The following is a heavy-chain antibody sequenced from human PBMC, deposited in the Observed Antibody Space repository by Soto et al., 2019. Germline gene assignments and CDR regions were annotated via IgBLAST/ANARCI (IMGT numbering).Heavy chain of an antibody. J-gene: IGHJ6*02. CDR1: GYTFTAYG. D-gene: IGHD3-10*01. V-gene: IGHV1-18*01. CDR3: ARENRYYGSGSFSPYYYGMDV. Sequence: ASVKVSCKASGYTFTAYGISWVRQAPGQGLEWMGWISPYNGNTNYAQNLQGRLTMTTDTSTSTAYMELRSLRSDDTAVYYCARENRYYGSGSFSPYYYGMDVWGQGTTVTVSS. CDR2: ISPYNGNT.